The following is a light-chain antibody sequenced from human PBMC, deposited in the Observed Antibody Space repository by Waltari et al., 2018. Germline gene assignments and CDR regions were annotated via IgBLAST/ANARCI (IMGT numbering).Light chain of an antibody. J-gene: IGKJ2*01. CDR3: QQYDNLPYT. CDR1: QDISNY. V-gene: IGKV1-33*01. CDR2: DAS. Sequence: DIQMTQSPSSLSASVGDRVTITCQASQDISNYLNWYQQKPGKAPKLLIYDASNLETGVPSRFSGSGSGTDFTFTIRSLQPEDIATYYWQQYDNLPYTFGHGTKLEIK.